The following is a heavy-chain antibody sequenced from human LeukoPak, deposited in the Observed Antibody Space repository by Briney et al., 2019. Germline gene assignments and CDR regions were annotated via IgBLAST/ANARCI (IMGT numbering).Heavy chain of an antibody. CDR2: INTGNGNT. V-gene: IGHV1-3*04. D-gene: IGHD3-3*02. J-gene: IGHJ4*02. CDR1: GYTFTTYA. CDR3: ARWGCNSISCLFDY. Sequence: GASVKVPCKASGYTFTTYAINWVRQAPGQRLEWMGWINTGNGNTKYSQKFQGRVTITRDTSASTAYMELSSLRSEDTAVYYCARWGCNSISCLFDYWGQGTLVTVSS.